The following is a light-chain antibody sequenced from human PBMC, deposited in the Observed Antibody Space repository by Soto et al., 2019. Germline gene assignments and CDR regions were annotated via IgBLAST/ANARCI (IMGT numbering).Light chain of an antibody. V-gene: IGKV1-5*01. CDR2: AGA. J-gene: IGKJ2*01. Sequence: DIQVTQSPPTLSASVGDRVTITCRASQTISTWRAWYQQKTGRDPQLLIFAGANLETGVPTRCSGSGSGTDFTLTITSLQPEDFATYYCQQTYSTTHSFGQGTKVDIK. CDR1: QTISTW. CDR3: QQTYSTTHS.